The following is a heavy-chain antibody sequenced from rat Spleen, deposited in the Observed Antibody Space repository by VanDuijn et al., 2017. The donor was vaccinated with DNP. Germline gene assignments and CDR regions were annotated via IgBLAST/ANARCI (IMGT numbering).Heavy chain of an antibody. Sequence: EVQLVESGGGPVQPGRSLKLSCVASGFIFSNYYMAWVRQAPGKGLEWIGEINKDSSSTNYTPSLKDKFSISRDNAQNTLYLQMNKLGSEDTAIYYCAKGPNYGGWSDYFDYWGQGVMVTVSS. V-gene: IGHV4-2*01. CDR3: AKGPNYGGWSDYFDY. J-gene: IGHJ2*01. CDR1: GFIFSNYY. CDR2: INKDSSST. D-gene: IGHD1-11*01.